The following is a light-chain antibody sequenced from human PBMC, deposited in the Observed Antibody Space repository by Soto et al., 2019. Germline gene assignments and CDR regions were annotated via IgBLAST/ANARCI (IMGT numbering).Light chain of an antibody. CDR2: EVS. CDR3: SSYTGSSTLV. J-gene: IGLJ2*01. Sequence: QSALTQPASVSGSPGQSITVSCTGTSSDFGGYNYVSWYQQHPGKAPKLMIYEVSYRPSGVSNRFSGSKSGNTASLTISGLKAEDEADYYCSSYTGSSTLVFGGGTKLTVL. CDR1: SSDFGGYNY. V-gene: IGLV2-14*01.